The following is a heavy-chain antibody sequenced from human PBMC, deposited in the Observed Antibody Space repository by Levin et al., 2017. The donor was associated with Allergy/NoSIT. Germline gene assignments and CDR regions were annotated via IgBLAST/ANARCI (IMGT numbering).Heavy chain of an antibody. Sequence: ASVKVSCKASGYTFSDYFIHWMRQAPGQGFEWMGWIDPNSGGTGYAQKFRGRVTLTRDTSISTTYMELSSLRYDDTAVYYCARGPSSGAFDFWRQGTIVTVSS. V-gene: IGHV1-2*02. CDR2: IDPNSGGT. CDR1: GYTFSDYF. J-gene: IGHJ3*01. CDR3: ARGPSSGAFDF.